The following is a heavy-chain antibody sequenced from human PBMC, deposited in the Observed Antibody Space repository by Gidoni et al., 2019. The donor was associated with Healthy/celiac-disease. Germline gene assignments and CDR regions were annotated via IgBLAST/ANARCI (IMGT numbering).Heavy chain of an antibody. CDR1: GFTFGACA. CDR2: MSWNSGSI. D-gene: IGHD3-9*01. V-gene: IGHV3-9*01. CDR3: ANGFGDILTGYGYSFDY. Sequence: VQLVESGGGLVQPGRSLTLSCAASGFTFGACAMHGVRPAPGKGLEWVSGMSWNSGSIGYADSVKCRLTISRDNAKTSLYLQMNSLRAEDTALYYCANGFGDILTGYGYSFDYWGQGTLVTVSS. J-gene: IGHJ4*02.